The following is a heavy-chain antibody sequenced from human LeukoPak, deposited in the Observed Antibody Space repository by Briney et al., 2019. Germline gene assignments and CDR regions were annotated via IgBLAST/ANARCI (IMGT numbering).Heavy chain of an antibody. D-gene: IGHD1-1*01. CDR1: GFTFSIYA. V-gene: IGHV3-23*01. CDR3: AKGYWNPGY. J-gene: IGHJ4*02. CDR2: ISGSGGST. Sequence: GGSLRLSCVASGFTFSIYAMTWVRQAPGKGLEWVSGISGSGGSTYYADSVKGRFTISRDNSKNTLYLQMNNLRAEDTALYYCAKGYWNPGYWGQGTLVTVSS.